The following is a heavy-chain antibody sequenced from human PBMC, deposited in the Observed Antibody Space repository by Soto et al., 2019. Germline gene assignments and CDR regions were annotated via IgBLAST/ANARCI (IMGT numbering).Heavy chain of an antibody. J-gene: IGHJ4*02. Sequence: GGSLRLSCAASGFTVSSNYMSWVRQAPGKGLEWVSVIYSGGSTYYADSVKGRFTISRDNSNLYLQMNSLRADDTAVYYCARDQLDRLKPRETRYFDYWGQGALVTVSS. CDR1: GFTVSSNY. CDR3: ARDQLDRLKPRETRYFDY. D-gene: IGHD3-3*01. CDR2: IYSGGST. V-gene: IGHV3-53*01.